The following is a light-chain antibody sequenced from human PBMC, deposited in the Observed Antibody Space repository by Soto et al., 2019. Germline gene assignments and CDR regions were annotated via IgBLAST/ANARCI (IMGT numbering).Light chain of an antibody. V-gene: IGKV3-15*01. CDR2: GAS. J-gene: IGKJ2*01. Sequence: EIVMTQSPATLSVSPGEGATLSCRASQSVSSNLAWYQQKPGQAPRLLILGASTRATGIPARFSGSGSGTEFTLTISSLQSEDFAVYYCQQYNNWPVYTFGQGTKLEIK. CDR3: QQYNNWPVYT. CDR1: QSVSSN.